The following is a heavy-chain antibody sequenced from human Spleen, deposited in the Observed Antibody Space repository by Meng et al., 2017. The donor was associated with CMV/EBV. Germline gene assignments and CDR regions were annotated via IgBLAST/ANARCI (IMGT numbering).Heavy chain of an antibody. Sequence: QVQLQGSGPGLVKPSETLSLPCTFSGGSITTNYWSWIRQAPGKGLEWIGFMYHSGTANYNPSLESRVSISGDTSRNQFFLKLSSVTAADTAVYFCARGPATVADFAFDYWGHGSLVTVSS. D-gene: IGHD1-14*01. CDR3: ARGPATVADFAFDY. CDR2: MYHSGTA. V-gene: IGHV4-59*01. CDR1: GGSITTNY. J-gene: IGHJ4*01.